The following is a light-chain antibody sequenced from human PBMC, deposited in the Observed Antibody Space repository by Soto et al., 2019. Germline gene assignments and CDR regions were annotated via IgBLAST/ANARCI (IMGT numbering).Light chain of an antibody. J-gene: IGLJ1*01. V-gene: IGLV2-23*01. CDR1: SSDIGSYNL. CDR2: EGT. Sequence: QSVLTQHASVSGSPGQSITISCTGTSSDIGSYNLVSWYQQHPGKAPKLIIYEGTKRPSGVSNRFSGSKSANTASLTVSGLQPEDEADYFCCSYGGRTTYVFGTGTKLTVL. CDR3: CSYGGRTTYV.